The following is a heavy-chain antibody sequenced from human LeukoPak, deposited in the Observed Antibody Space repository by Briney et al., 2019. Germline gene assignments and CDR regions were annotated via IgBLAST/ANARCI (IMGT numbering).Heavy chain of an antibody. Sequence: GGSLRLSCAASGFTFGSYWMHWVRQAPGKGLVWVSRINSDGSSTSYADSVKGRFTISRDNAKNTLYLQMNSLRAEDTAVYYCARGFFVNSGYNSPLGYWGQGTLVTVSS. CDR3: ARGFFVNSGYNSPLGY. D-gene: IGHD3-22*01. CDR1: GFTFGSYW. CDR2: INSDGSST. J-gene: IGHJ4*02. V-gene: IGHV3-74*01.